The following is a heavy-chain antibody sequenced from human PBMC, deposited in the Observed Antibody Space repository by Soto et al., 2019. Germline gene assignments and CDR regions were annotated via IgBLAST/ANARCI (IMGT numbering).Heavy chain of an antibody. J-gene: IGHJ4*02. D-gene: IGHD1-1*01. Sequence: ASVKVSCKASGGTFSSYSISWVRQAPVQGLEWVGVINPSARSASYAQKLRGRLTMDRDTSTTTVYMELSRLTFEDTAVYFCARDNSAPNGVLVHWGQGTLVTVSS. CDR3: ARDNSAPNGVLVH. CDR1: GGTFSSYS. V-gene: IGHV1-46*04. CDR2: INPSARSA.